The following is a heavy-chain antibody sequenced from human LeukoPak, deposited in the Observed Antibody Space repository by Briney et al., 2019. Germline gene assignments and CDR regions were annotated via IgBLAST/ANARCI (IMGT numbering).Heavy chain of an antibody. D-gene: IGHD3-9*01. Sequence: GGSLRLSCAASGFTFSDYYMSWIRQAPGKGLEWVSYISDSSSYINYVDSVKGRFTISRDNAKNSLYLQMNSLRAEDTAVYYCARDPGLFNNDWIDYWGQGTLVTVSS. CDR1: GFTFSDYY. CDR2: ISDSSSYI. CDR3: ARDPGLFNNDWIDY. J-gene: IGHJ4*02. V-gene: IGHV3-11*05.